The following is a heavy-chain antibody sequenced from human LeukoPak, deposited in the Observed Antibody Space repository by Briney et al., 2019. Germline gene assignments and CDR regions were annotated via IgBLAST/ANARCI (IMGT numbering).Heavy chain of an antibody. Sequence: GGSLRLSCAASGFTLSSNYMSWVRQAPGKGLEWVSLIYSGGSTYYADSVKGRFTISRDNSKNTLYLQMNSLRAEDTAVYYCARLPPQLVDVPQVWDYWGQGTLVTVSS. CDR3: ARLPPQLVDVPQVWDY. V-gene: IGHV3-53*01. CDR1: GFTLSSNY. J-gene: IGHJ4*02. CDR2: IYSGGST. D-gene: IGHD6-13*01.